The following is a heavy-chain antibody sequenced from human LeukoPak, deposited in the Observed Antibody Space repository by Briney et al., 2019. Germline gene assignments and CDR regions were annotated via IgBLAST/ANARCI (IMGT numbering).Heavy chain of an antibody. CDR3: AGESRPNYYDSSGYRFDY. V-gene: IGHV1-69*04. CDR1: GGTFSGYA. Sequence: SVKVSCKASGGTFSGYAVSWVRRAPGQGLEWMGRIIPIFGIANYAQKFQGRVTITADKSTSTAYMELSSLRSEDTAVYYCAGESRPNYYDSSGYRFDYRGQGTLVTVSS. CDR2: IIPIFGIA. D-gene: IGHD3-22*01. J-gene: IGHJ4*02.